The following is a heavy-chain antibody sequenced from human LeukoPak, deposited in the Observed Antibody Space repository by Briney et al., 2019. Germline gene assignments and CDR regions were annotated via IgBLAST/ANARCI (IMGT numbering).Heavy chain of an antibody. V-gene: IGHV4-34*01. J-gene: IGHJ6*03. CDR3: ARGLVATYYYYYYYMDV. D-gene: IGHD5-12*01. CDR1: GGSFSGYY. CDR2: INHSGST. Sequence: SETLSLTCAVYGGSFSGYYWSWIRQPPGKGLEWIGEINHSGSTNYNPSLKSRVTISVDTSKNQFSLKLSSVTAADTAVYYCARGLVATYYYYYYYMDVWGKGTTVTVSS.